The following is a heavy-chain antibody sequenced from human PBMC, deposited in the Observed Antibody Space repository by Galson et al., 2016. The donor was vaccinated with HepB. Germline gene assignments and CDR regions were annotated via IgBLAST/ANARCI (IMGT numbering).Heavy chain of an antibody. CDR2: ISWNSIRI. CDR1: EFTFDDYA. V-gene: IGHV3-9*01. Sequence: SLRLSCAASEFTFDDYAMHWVRQIPEKGLEWVSGISWNSIRIDYADSVKGRFTISRDNAKNSLYLDMHSLRAEDTALYYCAKGGPLLRLGDFLLPASYFDAWGQGTLVTVSS. CDR3: AKGGPLLRLGDFLLPASYFDA. D-gene: IGHD3-10*01. J-gene: IGHJ4*02.